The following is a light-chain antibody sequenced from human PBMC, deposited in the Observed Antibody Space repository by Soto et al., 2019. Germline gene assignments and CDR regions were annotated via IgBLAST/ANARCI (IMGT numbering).Light chain of an antibody. CDR2: AAS. CDR1: QSISSY. CDR3: QQLNSYPWT. Sequence: IQMTPSLSSLSPSVGHRVTITCRASQSISSYLNWYQQKPGKAPKLLIYAASSLQSGVPSRFSGSGSGTEFTLTISSLQPEDFATYYCQQLNSYPWTFGQGTKVDI. V-gene: IGKV1-9*01. J-gene: IGKJ1*01.